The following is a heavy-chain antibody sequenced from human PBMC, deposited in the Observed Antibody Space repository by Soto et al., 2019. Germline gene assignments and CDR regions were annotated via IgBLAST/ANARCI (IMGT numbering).Heavy chain of an antibody. Sequence: PGESLKISCKGSGYSFTSYWIGWVRQMPGKGLEWMGIIYPGDSDTRYSPSFQGQVTISADKSISTAYLQWSSLKASDTAMYYCASPEVGSGGSWAAFDIWGQGTMVTVSS. CDR2: IYPGDSDT. CDR1: GYSFTSYW. CDR3: ASPEVGSGGSWAAFDI. D-gene: IGHD2-15*01. J-gene: IGHJ3*02. V-gene: IGHV5-51*01.